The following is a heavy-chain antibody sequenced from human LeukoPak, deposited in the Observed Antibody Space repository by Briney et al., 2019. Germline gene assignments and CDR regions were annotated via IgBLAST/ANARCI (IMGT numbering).Heavy chain of an antibody. CDR3: VRDSHGGDFITLTAVDI. CDR2: INPSGGST. J-gene: IGHJ3*02. CDR1: GYTFTSYY. Sequence: VASVKVSCKASGYTFTSYYMHWVRQAPGQGLEWMGIINPSGGSTSYAQKFQGRVTMTRDTSTSTVYMELSSLRSEDTAVYYCVRDSHGGDFITLTAVDIWGQGTMVTVSS. D-gene: IGHD3-22*01. V-gene: IGHV1-46*01.